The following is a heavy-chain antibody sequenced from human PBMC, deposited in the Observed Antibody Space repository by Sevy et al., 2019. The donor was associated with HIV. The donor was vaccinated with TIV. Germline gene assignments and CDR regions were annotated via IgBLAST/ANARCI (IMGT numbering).Heavy chain of an antibody. CDR3: ARLPHYYDSSGYSDY. CDR2: INPNSGGT. Sequence: ASVKVSCKASGYTFTGYYMHWVRQAPEQGLEWMGWINPNSGGTNYAQKFQGRVTMTRDTSISTAYMELSRLRSDDTAVYYCARLPHYYDSSGYSDYWGQGTLVTVSS. V-gene: IGHV1-2*02. CDR1: GYTFTGYY. J-gene: IGHJ4*02. D-gene: IGHD3-22*01.